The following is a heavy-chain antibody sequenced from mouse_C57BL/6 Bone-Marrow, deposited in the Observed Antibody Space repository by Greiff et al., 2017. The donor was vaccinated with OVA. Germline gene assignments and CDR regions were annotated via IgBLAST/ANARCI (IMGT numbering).Heavy chain of an antibody. CDR3: ARHSSNGGCAY. CDR1: GFTFSDYY. CDR2: ISNGGGST. Sequence: DVHLVESGGGLVQPGGSLKLSCAASGFTFSDYYMYWVRQTPEKRLEWVAYISNGGGSTYYPDTVKGRFTISRDNAKNTLYLQMSRLKSEDTAMYYCARHSSNGGCAYWGQGTLVTVSA. V-gene: IGHV5-12*01. D-gene: IGHD2-5*01. J-gene: IGHJ3*01.